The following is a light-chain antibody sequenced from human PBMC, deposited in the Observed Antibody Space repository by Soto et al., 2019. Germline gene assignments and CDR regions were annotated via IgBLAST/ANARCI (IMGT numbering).Light chain of an antibody. V-gene: IGLV1-44*01. Sequence: QAVVTKPPSASGAPGQRVTISCSGSNSNIGTTTVNWYQHVPGTAPKLLIYSSSQRPSGVPDRFSGSRSGTSDSLAISGLQSEDEADYYCAAWEDSLNAVVCGVGTKLTVL. J-gene: IGLJ2*01. CDR2: SSS. CDR3: AAWEDSLNAVV. CDR1: NSNIGTTT.